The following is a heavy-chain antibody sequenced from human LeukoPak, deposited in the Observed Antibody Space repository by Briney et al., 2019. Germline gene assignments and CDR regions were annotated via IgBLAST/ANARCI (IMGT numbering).Heavy chain of an antibody. CDR1: GFTFSSYG. Sequence: PGGSLRLSCAASGFTFSSYGMHWVRQAPGKGLEWVAVISYDGINKYYTDSVKGLFTISRDNSKNTLYLQMNSLRAEDTAVYYCAKDRSGSYGVRGYFDYWGQGNLVTVSS. D-gene: IGHD1-26*01. CDR2: ISYDGINK. J-gene: IGHJ4*02. CDR3: AKDRSGSYGVRGYFDY. V-gene: IGHV3-30*18.